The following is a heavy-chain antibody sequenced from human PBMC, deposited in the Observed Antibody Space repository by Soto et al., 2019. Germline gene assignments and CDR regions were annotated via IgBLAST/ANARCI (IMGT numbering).Heavy chain of an antibody. CDR3: AADPGGAVAGSFDY. V-gene: IGHV1-58*02. CDR2: IVVGSGNT. CDR1: GFTFTSSA. J-gene: IGHJ4*02. D-gene: IGHD6-19*01. Sequence: SVKVSCKASGFTFTSSAMQRVRQARGQRLEWIGWIVVGSGNTNYAQKFQERVTITRDMSTSTAYMELSSLRSEDTAVYYCAADPGGAVAGSFDYWGQGTLVTVS.